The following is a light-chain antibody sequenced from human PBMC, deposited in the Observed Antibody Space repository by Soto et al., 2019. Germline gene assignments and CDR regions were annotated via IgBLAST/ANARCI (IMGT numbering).Light chain of an antibody. Sequence: EIVLTQSPAAVSLSPEERATXXXXASQSVSSYLAWFQQKPGQAPRLLIYDASNRATGIPARFSGSGSGTDFTLTISSLQPDDFATYYCQQYNIYSWTFGQGTKVDIK. V-gene: IGKV3-11*01. J-gene: IGKJ1*01. CDR2: DAS. CDR3: QQYNIYSWT. CDR1: QSVSSY.